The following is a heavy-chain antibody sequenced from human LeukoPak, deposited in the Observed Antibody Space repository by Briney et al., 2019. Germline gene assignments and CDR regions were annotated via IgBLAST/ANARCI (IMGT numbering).Heavy chain of an antibody. V-gene: IGHV3-30*18. CDR3: AKGPAPRLGEFSYHTLVDY. Sequence: GGSLRLSCVASGFTFSSYGMHWVRQAPGKGLEWVAFISYDGSNENIADSVKGRFIISRDNSKNTLYLQMNSLRAEDTAVYYCAKGPAPRLGEFSYHTLVDYWGQGTLVTVSS. J-gene: IGHJ4*02. CDR1: GFTFSSYG. D-gene: IGHD3-16*02. CDR2: ISYDGSNE.